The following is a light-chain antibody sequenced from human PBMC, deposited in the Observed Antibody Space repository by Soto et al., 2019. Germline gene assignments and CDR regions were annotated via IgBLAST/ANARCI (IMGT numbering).Light chain of an antibody. Sequence: QSVLTHPPSASGTPGQRATISCSGSSSNIGSNTVNWYQQLPGTAPKLLIYSNNQRPSGVPDRFSGSKSGTSASLAISGLQTEDEADYYCAAWNDSLNGVVFGGGTKLTVL. CDR1: SSNIGSNT. CDR2: SNN. CDR3: AAWNDSLNGVV. V-gene: IGLV1-44*01. J-gene: IGLJ2*01.